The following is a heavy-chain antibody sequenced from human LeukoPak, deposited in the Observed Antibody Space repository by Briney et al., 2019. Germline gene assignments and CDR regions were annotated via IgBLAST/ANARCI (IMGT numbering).Heavy chain of an antibody. D-gene: IGHD6-13*01. Sequence: GGSLRLSCAASGFTFSSYAMHWVRQAPGKGLEYVSAISSNGGSTYYANSVKGRFTISRDNSKNTLYLQMGSLRAEDMAVYYCAREEQQLASEYWGQGTLVTVSS. J-gene: IGHJ4*02. V-gene: IGHV3-64*01. CDR3: AREEQQLASEY. CDR1: GFTFSSYA. CDR2: ISSNGGST.